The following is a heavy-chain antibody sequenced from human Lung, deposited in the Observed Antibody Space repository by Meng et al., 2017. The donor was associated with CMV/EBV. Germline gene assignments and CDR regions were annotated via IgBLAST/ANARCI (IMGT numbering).Heavy chain of an antibody. J-gene: IGHJ5*02. CDR2: IYYTGST. CDR1: GGSISGSRHY. CDR3: ARRNSIDVAGYWFDP. D-gene: IGHD6-19*01. Sequence: SETLSLTXTVSGGSISGSRHYWCWVRQPPGKGLEWIGSIYYTGSTYYNESLKGRVTVSVDTPKNEFSLKLNSVTAADTAVYYCARRNSIDVAGYWFDPWGQGTLVTVSS. V-gene: IGHV4-39*07.